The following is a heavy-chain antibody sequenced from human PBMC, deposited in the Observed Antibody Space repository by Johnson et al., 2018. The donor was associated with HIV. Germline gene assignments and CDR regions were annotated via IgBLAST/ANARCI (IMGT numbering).Heavy chain of an antibody. CDR1: GFAVSGYY. CDR3: AKALGVYAFDI. Sequence: VQLVESGGGLVRPGGSLRLSCVASGFAVSGYYMSWVRQAPGKGLEWVSVIYNDGTTYYADSVKGRFTISRDNSKNTLYLQMNSLRAEDTAVYYCAKALGVYAFDIWGQGKMVTVSS. D-gene: IGHD3-3*01. CDR2: IYNDGTT. J-gene: IGHJ3*02. V-gene: IGHV3-66*01.